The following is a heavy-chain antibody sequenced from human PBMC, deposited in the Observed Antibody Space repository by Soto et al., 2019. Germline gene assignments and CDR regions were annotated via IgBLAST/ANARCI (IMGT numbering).Heavy chain of an antibody. V-gene: IGHV1-69*13. Sequence: RASVKVSCKASGGTFSSYAISWVRQAPGQGLEWMGGIIPIFGTANYAQKFQGRVTITADESTSTAYMELSSLRSEDTAVYYCARGKVAVAGTGFWFDPWGQGTLVTVSS. CDR1: GGTFSSYA. D-gene: IGHD6-19*01. CDR3: ARGKVAVAGTGFWFDP. CDR2: IIPIFGTA. J-gene: IGHJ5*02.